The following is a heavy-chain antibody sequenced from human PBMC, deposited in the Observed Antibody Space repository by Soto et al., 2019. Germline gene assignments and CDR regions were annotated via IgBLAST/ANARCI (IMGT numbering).Heavy chain of an antibody. CDR2: IKQDGSEK. CDR1: GFTFSSYW. J-gene: IGHJ6*02. CDR3: ARIASAGRGWDV. Sequence: EVQLVESGGGLVQHGGSLRLSCAASGFTFSSYWMSWVRQAPVKGLEWVGNIKQDGSEKNYVDFMEGRFTISRDNAENSLYLQMNSLRAEDTAVYYCARIASAGRGWDVWGQGTTVVVSS. D-gene: IGHD6-13*01. V-gene: IGHV3-7*01.